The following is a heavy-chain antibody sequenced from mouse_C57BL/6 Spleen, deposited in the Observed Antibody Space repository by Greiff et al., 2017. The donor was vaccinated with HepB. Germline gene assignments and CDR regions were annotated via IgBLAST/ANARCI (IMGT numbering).Heavy chain of an antibody. CDR1: GFTFTDYY. D-gene: IGHD2-1*01. CDR3: ARWGNYDYAMDY. CDR2: IRNKANGYTT. Sequence: EVQGVESGGGLVQPGGSLSLSCAASGFTFTDYYMSWVRQPPGKALEWLGFIRNKANGYTTEYSASVKGRFTISRDNSQSILYLQMNALRAEDSATYYCARWGNYDYAMDYWGQGTSVTVSS. V-gene: IGHV7-3*01. J-gene: IGHJ4*01.